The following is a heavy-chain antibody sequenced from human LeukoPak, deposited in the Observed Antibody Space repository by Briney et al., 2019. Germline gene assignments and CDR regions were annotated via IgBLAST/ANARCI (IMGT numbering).Heavy chain of an antibody. D-gene: IGHD5-12*01. Sequence: GGSLRLSCAASGFTFDDYTMHWVRQAPGKGLEWVSLISWDGGSTYYADSVKGRFTISRDSSKNSLYLQMNSLRTEDTALYYCAKDIGYPYYYGMDVWGQGTTVTVSS. CDR1: GFTFDDYT. CDR2: ISWDGGST. V-gene: IGHV3-43*01. CDR3: AKDIGYPYYYGMDV. J-gene: IGHJ6*02.